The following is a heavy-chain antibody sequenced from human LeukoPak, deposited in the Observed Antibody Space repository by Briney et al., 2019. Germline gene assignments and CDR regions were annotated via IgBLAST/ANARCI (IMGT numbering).Heavy chain of an antibody. CDR2: IWYDGSNT. CDR1: GLTFISYG. V-gene: IGHV3-33*06. CDR3: AKAGYCSGGSCYYYYYYMDV. J-gene: IGHJ6*03. Sequence: GSSLRLSFAAFGLTFISYGMDWVRQAPGEGLEWVVVIWYDGSNTYYADSVKGRFTISRDNSKNTPYLQMNSLRAEDTAVYYCAKAGYCSGGSCYYYYYYMDVWGKGTTVTVSS. D-gene: IGHD2-15*01.